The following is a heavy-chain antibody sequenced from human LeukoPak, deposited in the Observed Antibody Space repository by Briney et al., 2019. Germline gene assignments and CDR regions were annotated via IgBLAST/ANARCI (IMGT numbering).Heavy chain of an antibody. V-gene: IGHV4-34*01. CDR3: ASGPSQYYDSSDYNVELHY. D-gene: IGHD3-22*01. CDR1: GGSFSGYY. Sequence: SETLSLTCAVYGGSFSGYYWSWIRQPPGKGLEWIGEINHSGSTNYNPSLKSRVIISLDMSKNQFSLKLSSVTAADTAVYYCASGPSQYYDSSDYNVELHYWGQGTLVTVSS. CDR2: INHSGST. J-gene: IGHJ4*02.